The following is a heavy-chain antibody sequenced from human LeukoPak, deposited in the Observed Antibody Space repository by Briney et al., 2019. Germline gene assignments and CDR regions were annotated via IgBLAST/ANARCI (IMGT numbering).Heavy chain of an antibody. J-gene: IGHJ4*02. Sequence: HRGGSLRLSCAASGFIFTGYFMSWVRQAPGKGLEWVASIKHDGSEKYYVDSVRGRFTNSRDNTKNLLYLQMSSLRAEDTAVYYCATDRGWRTSGYYLYYFEYWGQGTLVTFSS. CDR3: ATDRGWRTSGYYLYYFEY. D-gene: IGHD3-3*01. CDR2: IKHDGSEK. V-gene: IGHV3-7*01. CDR1: GFIFTGYF.